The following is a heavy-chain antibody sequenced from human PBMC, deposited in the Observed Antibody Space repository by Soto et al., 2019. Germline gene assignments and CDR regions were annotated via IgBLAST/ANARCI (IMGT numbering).Heavy chain of an antibody. CDR1: GGTFNNYA. CDR3: ARPSYSSSWLPNLDY. V-gene: IGHV1-69*01. D-gene: IGHD6-13*01. J-gene: IGHJ4*02. Sequence: VQLVQSGAEVRMPGSSVKVSCKASGGTFNNYAIHWVRQAPGQGLEWMGGIVPIFGPAKYEQKFRGRVRLTADDSTSTAYMELSSLTSEDTAIYYCARPSYSSSWLPNLDYWGQGTLVTVSS. CDR2: IVPIFGPA.